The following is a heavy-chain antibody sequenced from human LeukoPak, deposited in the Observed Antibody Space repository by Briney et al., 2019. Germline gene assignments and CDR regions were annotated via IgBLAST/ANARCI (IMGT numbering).Heavy chain of an antibody. CDR3: ARPSTDYYDGSGYYFEYFDY. D-gene: IGHD3-22*01. CDR2: IKQDETEK. J-gene: IGHJ4*02. CDR1: GFTFSNFW. Sequence: GGSLRLSCTASGFTFSNFWMGWVRQAPGKGLEWVANIKQDETEKFYLGSVKGRFTISRDNAKNSLYLQMNSLRVEDTALYYCARPSTDYYDGSGYYFEYFDYWGQGTLVTVSS. V-gene: IGHV3-7*03.